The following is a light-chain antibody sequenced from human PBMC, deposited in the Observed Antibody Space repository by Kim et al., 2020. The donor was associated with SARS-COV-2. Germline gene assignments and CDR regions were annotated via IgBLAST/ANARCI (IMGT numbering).Light chain of an antibody. J-gene: IGKJ2*01. V-gene: IGKV1-8*01. CDR3: QKYYTYPHT. CDR1: QVVRSY. Sequence: SASAGDRVTIACRASQVVRSYLAWYQQKPGKAPKLLIYSASTLQSGVPSRFGGSGSGTDFTLTSSRLQSEDFATYYCQKYYTYPHTFGPGTKLEIK. CDR2: SAS.